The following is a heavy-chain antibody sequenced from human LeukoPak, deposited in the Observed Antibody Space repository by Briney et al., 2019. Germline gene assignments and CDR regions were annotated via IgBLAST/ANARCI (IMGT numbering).Heavy chain of an antibody. V-gene: IGHV4-4*07. CDR3: AREPGTGYSSSWYADY. CDR1: GGSISSYY. Sequence: SETLSLTCTVSGGSISSYYWSWIRQPAGKGLEWIGRIYTSGSTNYNPSLKSRVTISVDTSKNQFSLKLSSVTAADTAVYYCAREPGTGYSSSWYADYWGQGTLVTVSS. D-gene: IGHD6-13*01. CDR2: IYTSGST. J-gene: IGHJ4*02.